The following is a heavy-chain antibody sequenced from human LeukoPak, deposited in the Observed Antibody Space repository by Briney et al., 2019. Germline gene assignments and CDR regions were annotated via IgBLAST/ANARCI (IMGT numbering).Heavy chain of an antibody. J-gene: IGHJ3*02. CDR3: ARTYDYGVGPPGDAFDN. CDR2: IRGRADTT. D-gene: IGHD3-3*01. CDR1: GFTFGSDA. Sequence: GGSLRLSCAASGFTFGSDAMSWVRQAPGKGLEWIAFIRGRADTTYYAGSVQGRFTISRDNADDSVYLQMDSLRVEDTAVYYCARTYDYGVGPPGDAFDNWGQGTLVTVPS. V-gene: IGHV3-48*01.